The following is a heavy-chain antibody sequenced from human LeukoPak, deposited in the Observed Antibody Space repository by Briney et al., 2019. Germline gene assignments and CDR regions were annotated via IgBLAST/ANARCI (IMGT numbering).Heavy chain of an antibody. CDR2: ISSSGSNI. V-gene: IGHV3-11*01. CDR3: ARRRDYFDY. J-gene: IGHJ4*02. Sequence: GGSLRLSCAASGFTLSDYYMSWIRQAPGKGLEWISYISSSGSNIYYADSVKGRFTMSRDNAKGSLYLQMKSLRAEDTAIYYCARRRDYFDYWGQGTLVTVSS. CDR1: GFTLSDYY.